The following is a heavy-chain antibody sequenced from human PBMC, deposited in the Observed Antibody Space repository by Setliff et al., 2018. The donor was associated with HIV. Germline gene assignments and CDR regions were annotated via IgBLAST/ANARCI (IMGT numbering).Heavy chain of an antibody. D-gene: IGHD3-22*01. CDR3: ARLGRGTYYYDSSGYLYAFGI. CDR1: GGSISSYY. Sequence: SETLSLTCTVSGGSISSYYWSWIRQPPGKGLEWIGYIYYSGSTNYNPSLKSRVTISVDTSKNQFSLKLSSVTAADTAVYYCARLGRGTYYYDSSGYLYAFGIWGQGTTVTVSS. J-gene: IGHJ6*02. CDR2: IYYSGST. V-gene: IGHV4-59*08.